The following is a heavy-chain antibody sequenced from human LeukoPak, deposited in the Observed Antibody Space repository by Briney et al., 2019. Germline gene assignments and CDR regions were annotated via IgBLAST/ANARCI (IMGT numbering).Heavy chain of an antibody. V-gene: IGHV4-34*01. D-gene: IGHD6-19*01. CDR3: ATGHSSGWFDF. CDR1: GGSFSGYY. J-gene: IGHJ4*02. CDR2: INHSGST. Sequence: SETLSLTCAVYGGSFSGYYWSWIRQPPGKGLEWIGEINHSGSTNYNPSLKSRVSMSLDTSKNQFSLDLTSVTAADTAMYFCATGHSSGWFDFWGRGTLVTVSS.